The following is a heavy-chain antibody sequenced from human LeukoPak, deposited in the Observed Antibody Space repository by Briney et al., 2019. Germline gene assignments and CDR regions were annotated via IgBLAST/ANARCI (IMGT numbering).Heavy chain of an antibody. D-gene: IGHD1-7*01. V-gene: IGHV1-46*01. J-gene: IGHJ6*03. CDR1: GYTFTSYY. CDR3: ARGRVVTGTTAITHYYYYYMDV. CDR2: INPSGGST. Sequence: ASVKVSCKASGYTFTSYYMHWVRQAPGQGLEWMGIINPSGGSTSYAQKFQGRVTMTRDTSTSTVYMELSSLRSEDTAVYYCARGRVVTGTTAITHYYYYYMDVWGKGTTVTGPS.